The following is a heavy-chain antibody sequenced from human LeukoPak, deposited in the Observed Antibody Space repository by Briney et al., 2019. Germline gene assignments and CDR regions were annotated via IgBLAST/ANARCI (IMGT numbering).Heavy chain of an antibody. CDR1: GFTFSSYS. V-gene: IGHV3-21*01. J-gene: IGHJ4*02. D-gene: IGHD5-12*01. CDR2: ISSSSSYT. Sequence: GGSLRLSCAASGFTFSSYSMNWVRQAPGKGLEWVSSISSSSSYTYYADSVKGRFTISRDNAKNSLYLQMNSLRAEDTAVYYCARSAIVATIDNWGQGTLVTVSS. CDR3: ARSAIVATIDN.